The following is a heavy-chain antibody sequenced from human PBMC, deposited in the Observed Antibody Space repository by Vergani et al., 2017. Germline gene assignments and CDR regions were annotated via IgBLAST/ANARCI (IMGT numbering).Heavy chain of an antibody. CDR2: IYSGGST. V-gene: IGHV3-66*02. D-gene: IGHD3-22*01. CDR3: ARDGRGYYDSSGLFDY. Sequence: EVPLVESGGGLVQPGGSLRLSCAASGFTVSSNYMSWVRQAPGKGLEWVSVIYSGGSTYYADSVKGRFTISRDNSKNTLYLQMNSLRAEDTAVYYCARDGRGYYDSSGLFDYWGQGTLVTVSS. CDR1: GFTVSSNY. J-gene: IGHJ4*02.